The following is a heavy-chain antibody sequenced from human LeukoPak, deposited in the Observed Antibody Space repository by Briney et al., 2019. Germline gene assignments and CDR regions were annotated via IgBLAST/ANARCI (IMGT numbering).Heavy chain of an antibody. J-gene: IGHJ5*02. CDR2: IYYSGST. D-gene: IGHD1-1*01. V-gene: IGHV4-39*07. Sequence: PSETLSLTCTVSGGSISSSSYYWGWIRQPPGKGLEWIGSIYYSGSTYYNPSLKSRVTISVDTSKNQFSLKLSSVTAADTAVYYCARYQSRGVQLERLGSRENWFDPWGQGTLVTVSS. CDR3: ARYQSRGVQLERLGSRENWFDP. CDR1: GGSISSSSYY.